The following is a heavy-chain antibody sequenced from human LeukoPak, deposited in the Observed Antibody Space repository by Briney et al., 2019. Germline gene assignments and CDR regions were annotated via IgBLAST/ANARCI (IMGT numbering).Heavy chain of an antibody. Sequence: AEGTEYAASVKGRFTFSRDDSNSIAHLQMNSLKTEDTAVYYCSRGLRFPDVWGKGTTVTVSS. D-gene: IGHD3-3*01. CDR2: AEGT. V-gene: IGHV3-49*02. CDR3: SRGLRFPDV. J-gene: IGHJ6*04.